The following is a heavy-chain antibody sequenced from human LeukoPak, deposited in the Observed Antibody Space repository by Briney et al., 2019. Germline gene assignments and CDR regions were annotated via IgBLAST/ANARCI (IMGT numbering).Heavy chain of an antibody. J-gene: IGHJ4*02. Sequence: ASVTVSCKASGYTLTDYYMHWVRQAPGQGLEWMGRINPNSGGTDYAQKFQGRVTMTRDTSISTVYMELSRLRSDDTAVYYCARGGSLGDIVVVVAATSFDYWGQGTLVTVSS. CDR2: INPNSGGT. V-gene: IGHV1-2*06. D-gene: IGHD2-15*01. CDR1: GYTLTDYY. CDR3: ARGGSLGDIVVVVAATSFDY.